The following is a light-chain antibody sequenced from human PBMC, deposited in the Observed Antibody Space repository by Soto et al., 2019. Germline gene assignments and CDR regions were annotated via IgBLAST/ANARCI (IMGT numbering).Light chain of an antibody. CDR1: SSNIGSNT. CDR3: GTWDDSLNGPV. CDR2: SNN. V-gene: IGLV1-44*01. J-gene: IGLJ7*01. Sequence: QSVLTQPPSASGTPGQRVTIYCSGNSSNIGSNTVNWYQHLPGTAPKLLIYSNNQRPSGVPDRFSGSKSGSSASLAISGLQSEDEADYYCGTWDDSLNGPVFGGGTQLTVL.